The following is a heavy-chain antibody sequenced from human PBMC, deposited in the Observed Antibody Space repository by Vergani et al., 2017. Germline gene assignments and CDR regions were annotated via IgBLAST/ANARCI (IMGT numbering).Heavy chain of an antibody. J-gene: IGHJ3*02. V-gene: IGHV4-59*11. CDR2: IYYSGST. CDR1: GGSISSHY. D-gene: IGHD3-22*01. Sequence: QVQLQESGPGLVKPSETLSLTCTVSGGSISSHYWSWIRQPPGKGLEWIGYIYYSGSTNYNPSLKCRVTISVDTSKNQFSLKLSSVTAADTAVYYCARYYYDSSGPDDAFDIWGQGTMVTVSS. CDR3: ARYYYDSSGPDDAFDI.